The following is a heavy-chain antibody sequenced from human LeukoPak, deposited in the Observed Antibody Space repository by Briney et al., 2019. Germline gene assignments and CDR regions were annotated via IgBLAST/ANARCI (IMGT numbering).Heavy chain of an antibody. D-gene: IGHD3-22*01. CDR2: ISGSGGTT. J-gene: IGHJ3*02. V-gene: IGHV3-23*01. CDR1: GFIFSYYS. CDR3: ARDRWYYYDSTPGAFDI. Sequence: RSGGSLRLSCAASGFIFSYYSMTWVRQAPGKGLEWVSAISGSGGTTYFADSVRGRFTISRDNSKNTLYLQMNSLRAEDTAVYYCARDRWYYYDSTPGAFDIWGQGTMVTVSS.